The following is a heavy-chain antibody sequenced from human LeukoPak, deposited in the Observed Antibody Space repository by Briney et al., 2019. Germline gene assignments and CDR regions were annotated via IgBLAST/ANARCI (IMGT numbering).Heavy chain of an antibody. J-gene: IGHJ6*02. D-gene: IGHD3-3*01. CDR1: GGSISSGDYY. V-gene: IGHV4-30-4*01. Sequence: SQTLSLTCTVSGGSISSGDYYWSWIRQPPGKGLEWIGYIYYSGSTYYNPSLKSRVTISVDTSKNQFSLKLSSVTAADTAVYYCARVWVSATIFDRRAPVWYGMDVWGQGTTVTVSS. CDR3: ARVWVSATIFDRRAPVWYGMDV. CDR2: IYYSGST.